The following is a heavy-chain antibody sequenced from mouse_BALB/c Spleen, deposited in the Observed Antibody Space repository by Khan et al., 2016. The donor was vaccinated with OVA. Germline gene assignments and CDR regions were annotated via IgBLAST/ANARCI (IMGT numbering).Heavy chain of an antibody. V-gene: IGHV1S41*01. CDR3: AREKYYGRSCYAMDY. J-gene: IGHJ4*01. CDR2: IGPGSSNT. D-gene: IGHD1-1*01. CDR1: GYTFTSYW. Sequence: DLVKPGTSVKLYCKASGYTFTSYWINWIKQRPGQGIEWIGRIGPGSSNTYYNEMFKGKAALTVETSSSTAYIPHSSLSSEDSAVDFCAREKYYGRSCYAMDYWGQGTSVTVSS.